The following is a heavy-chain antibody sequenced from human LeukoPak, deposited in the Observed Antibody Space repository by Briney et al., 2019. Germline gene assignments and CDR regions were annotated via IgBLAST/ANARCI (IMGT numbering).Heavy chain of an antibody. CDR3: ARDGGYCSGGSCSRGAFDI. D-gene: IGHD2-15*01. V-gene: IGHV1-46*01. CDR2: INPNGDST. Sequence: ASVKVSCKASGYTFTNYYLHWVRQAPGQGLEWMGIINPNGDSTNYAQKFQGRVTMTRDMSTSTVYMELSSLRSEDTAMYYCARDGGYCSGGSCSRGAFDIWGQGTMVTVSS. CDR1: GYTFTNYY. J-gene: IGHJ3*02.